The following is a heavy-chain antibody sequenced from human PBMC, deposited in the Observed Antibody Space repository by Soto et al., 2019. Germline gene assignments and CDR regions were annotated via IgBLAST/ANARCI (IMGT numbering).Heavy chain of an antibody. V-gene: IGHV3-33*01. CDR1: GFDFSSYG. J-gene: IGHJ5*01. Sequence: QVKLVESGRVVVQPGKSLRLSCAASGFDFSSYGMHWVRQAPGKGLEWVAFIWNDGSNKFYPDSVKGRFTISRDNSKNSLYLQMNNLRADDTAIYFCTRGPPFDSWGQGTQVTVSS. CDR2: IWNDGSNK. CDR3: TRGPPFDS.